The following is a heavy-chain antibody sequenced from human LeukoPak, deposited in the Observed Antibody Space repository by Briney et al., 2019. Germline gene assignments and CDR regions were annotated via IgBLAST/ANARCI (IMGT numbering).Heavy chain of an antibody. V-gene: IGHV1-2*02. Sequence: ASVKVSCKASGYTFTGYYMHWVRQAPGQGLEWMGWINPNSGGTKYAQKFQGRVTMTRDTSISTAYMELSRLRSDDTAVYYCARDLYSSSWYAYYYYYMDVWGKGTTVTVSS. J-gene: IGHJ6*03. CDR2: INPNSGGT. D-gene: IGHD6-13*01. CDR1: GYTFTGYY. CDR3: ARDLYSSSWYAYYYYYMDV.